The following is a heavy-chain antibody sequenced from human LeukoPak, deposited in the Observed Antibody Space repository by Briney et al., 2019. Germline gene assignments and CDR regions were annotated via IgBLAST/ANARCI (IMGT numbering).Heavy chain of an antibody. Sequence: ASAKVSCKASGYTFTGYYIHWLRQAPGQGLEWMGRINPNSGGTNYAQKFQGRVTMTRDTSITTAYMELNSLTSDDTAVYYCARRGSGYYDSREAFNMWGQGTMVTVSS. V-gene: IGHV1-2*06. CDR2: INPNSGGT. CDR3: ARRGSGYYDSREAFNM. CDR1: GYTFTGYY. J-gene: IGHJ3*02. D-gene: IGHD3-22*01.